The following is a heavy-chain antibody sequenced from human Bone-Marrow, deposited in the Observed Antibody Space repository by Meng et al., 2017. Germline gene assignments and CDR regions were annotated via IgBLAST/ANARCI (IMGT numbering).Heavy chain of an antibody. Sequence: SCTVSGGSISSGGYYWSWLRQRPGKGLEWIGYIYYSGSNYYNPSLKSRVTISVDTTKNQFSLKLSTVTAADTAVYHCARDNGISAAGHEPYYFDYWGQGTLVTVSS. CDR1: GGSISSGGYY. CDR3: ARDNGISAAGHEPYYFDY. V-gene: IGHV4-31*02. J-gene: IGHJ4*02. CDR2: IYYSGSN. D-gene: IGHD6-13*01.